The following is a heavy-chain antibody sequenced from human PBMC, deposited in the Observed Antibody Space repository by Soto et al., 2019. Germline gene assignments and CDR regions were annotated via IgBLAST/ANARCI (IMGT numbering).Heavy chain of an antibody. V-gene: IGHV4-59*08. J-gene: IGHJ5*02. CDR3: ARLTISLVRGVPNWFDP. CDR2: IYYSGST. CDR1: GYSIRSYY. Sequence: QVQLQESGPGLVKPSETLSLTCSVSGYSIRSYYWSWIRQPPGKGLEWIGHIYYSGSTNYNSSLKSRVTISVDTSKNQFSLKLSSVTAADTAVYYCARLTISLVRGVPNWFDPWGHGTLVTVSS. D-gene: IGHD3-10*01.